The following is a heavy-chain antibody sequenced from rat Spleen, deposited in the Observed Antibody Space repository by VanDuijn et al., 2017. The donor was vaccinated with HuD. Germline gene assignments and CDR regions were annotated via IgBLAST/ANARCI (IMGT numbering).Heavy chain of an antibody. J-gene: IGHJ1*01. Sequence: EVQLVESGGGLVQPGGSLRLSCAASGFTFTNYYMAWVRQAPTKGLEWVAYISTGGDNTYYRDSVKGRFTISRDNAKSTLYLQMDSLRSEDTATYYCARETGYNSYFDFWGPGTMVTVSS. CDR2: ISTGGDNT. CDR1: GFTFTNYY. D-gene: IGHD1-4*01. V-gene: IGHV5-27*01. CDR3: ARETGYNSYFDF.